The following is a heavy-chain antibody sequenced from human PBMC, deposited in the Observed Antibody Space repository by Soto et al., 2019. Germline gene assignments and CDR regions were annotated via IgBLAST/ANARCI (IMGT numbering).Heavy chain of an antibody. V-gene: IGHV1-8*01. CDR1: GYTFTSYD. CDR2: MNPNSGNT. CDR3: AREGVATISGDYYYYYMDV. Sequence: GASVKVSCKASGYTFTSYDINWVRQATGQGLEWMGWMNPNSGNTGYAQKFQGRVTMTRNTSISTAYMELSSLRSEDTAVYYCAREGVATISGDYYYYYMDVWGKGTTVTVSS. J-gene: IGHJ6*03. D-gene: IGHD5-12*01.